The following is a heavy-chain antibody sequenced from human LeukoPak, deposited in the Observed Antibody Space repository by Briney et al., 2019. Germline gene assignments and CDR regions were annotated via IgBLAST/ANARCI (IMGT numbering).Heavy chain of an antibody. Sequence: ASVKVSCKASGYTFTNYGISWVRQAPGQGLEWMGWISAYNGYTNYAQKFQGRVTMTTDTSTSTAYMELSRLRSDDTAVYYCARDFWYPGIAVAGDYYYYMDVWGKGTTVTVSS. J-gene: IGHJ6*03. V-gene: IGHV1-18*01. CDR1: GYTFTNYG. CDR2: ISAYNGYT. CDR3: ARDFWYPGIAVAGDYYYYMDV. D-gene: IGHD6-19*01.